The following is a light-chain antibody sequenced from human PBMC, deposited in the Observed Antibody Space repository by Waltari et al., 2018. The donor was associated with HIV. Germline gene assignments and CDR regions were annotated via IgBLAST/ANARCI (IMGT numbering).Light chain of an antibody. J-gene: IGKJ2*01. CDR1: QSIGNS. CDR3: QQANSFPYT. V-gene: IGKV1-12*01. Sequence: DIQMTQFPSSVSASVGDRVTITCRASQSIGNSLAWYQQKPGKAPTLLIYATSRLESGVPSRFSGSGSDTDFTLTISSLQPEDYATYHCQQANSFPYTFGQGTKVDIE. CDR2: ATS.